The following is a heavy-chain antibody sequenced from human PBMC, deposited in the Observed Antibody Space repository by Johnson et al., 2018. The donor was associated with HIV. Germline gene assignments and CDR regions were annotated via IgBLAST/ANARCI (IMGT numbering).Heavy chain of an antibody. CDR2: INNDGSST. J-gene: IGHJ3*02. Sequence: VQLVESGGGVVQPGRSLRLSCAASGFSFSSYGMHWVRQAPGKGLVWVSRINNDGSSTSYADSVKGRFTISRDNAKKTLYLQMNSLRAEDTAVYYCARDASLRFLEWFDAFDIWGQGTMVTVSS. CDR3: ARDASLRFLEWFDAFDI. D-gene: IGHD3-3*01. CDR1: GFSFSSYG. V-gene: IGHV3-74*01.